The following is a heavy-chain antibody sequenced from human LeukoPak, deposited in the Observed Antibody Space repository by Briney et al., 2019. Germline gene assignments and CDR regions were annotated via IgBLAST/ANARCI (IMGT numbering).Heavy chain of an antibody. D-gene: IGHD2-15*01. V-gene: IGHV3-48*03. J-gene: IGHJ4*02. Sequence: GGSLRLSCAASGFTFSSYEMNWVRQAPGKGLEWVSYISSSGSTIHYADSVKSRFTISRDNAKNSLYLQMSSLRAEDTAVYYCARDAGYCSGGSCSDPFDYWGQGTLVTVSS. CDR1: GFTFSSYE. CDR3: ARDAGYCSGGSCSDPFDY. CDR2: ISSSGSTI.